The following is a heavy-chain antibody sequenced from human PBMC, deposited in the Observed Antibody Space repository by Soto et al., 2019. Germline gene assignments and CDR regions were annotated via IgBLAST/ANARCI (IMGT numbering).Heavy chain of an antibody. V-gene: IGHV4-61*01. CDR1: GGSVSIGSYY. CDR3: ARGYYDSSGYYFGVQWFDP. D-gene: IGHD3-22*01. CDR2: IYYSGST. Sequence: PSGTLSLTCTVSGGSVSIGSYYWSWIRQPPGKGLEWIGYIYYSGSTNYNPSLKSRVTISVDTSKNQFSLKLSSVTAADTAVYYCARGYYDSSGYYFGVQWFDPWGQGTLVTVSS. J-gene: IGHJ5*02.